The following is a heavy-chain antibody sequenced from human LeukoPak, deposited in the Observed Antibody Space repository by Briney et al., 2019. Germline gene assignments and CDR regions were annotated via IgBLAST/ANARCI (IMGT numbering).Heavy chain of an antibody. D-gene: IGHD1-26*01. J-gene: IGHJ3*02. V-gene: IGHV3-30*03. CDR2: ISYDGSNK. CDR3: ARDLVSGSYLGAFDI. Sequence: PGRSLRLTCAASGFTFNSYGMHWVRRAPGKGLEWVAVISYDGSNKYYADSVKGRFTVSRDNSKNTLYLQMNSLRAEDTAVYYCARDLVSGSYLGAFDIWGQGTMVTVSS. CDR1: GFTFNSYG.